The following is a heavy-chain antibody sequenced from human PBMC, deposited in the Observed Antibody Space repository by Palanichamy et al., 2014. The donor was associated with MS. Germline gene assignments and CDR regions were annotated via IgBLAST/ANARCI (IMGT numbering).Heavy chain of an antibody. J-gene: IGHJ4*02. CDR3: ARGGQTYYDSSVNDY. CDR1: GFSFSSYY. CDR2: LSGGTTYI. Sequence: EVQLVESGGGLVKPGGSLRLSCAASGFSFSSYYINWVRQAPGKGLEWVSSLSGGTTYIHYADSVKGRFTISKDKANNSVYLQMNSLRDEDTAVYFCARGGQTYYDSSVNDYWGRGTLVSVSA. V-gene: IGHV3-21*06. D-gene: IGHD3-22*01.